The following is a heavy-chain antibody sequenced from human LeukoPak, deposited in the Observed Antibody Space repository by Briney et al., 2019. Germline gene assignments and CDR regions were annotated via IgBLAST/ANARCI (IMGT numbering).Heavy chain of an antibody. D-gene: IGHD4-17*01. Sequence: SSQTLSLTCTVSGGSISSGGYYWSWIRQHPGKGLEWIGYIYYSGSTYYNPSLKSRVTISVDTSKNQFSLKLSSVTAADTAVYYCARVKGLGDPLQDYYYGMDVWGQGTTVTVSS. CDR1: GGSISSGGYY. V-gene: IGHV4-31*03. CDR2: IYYSGST. CDR3: ARVKGLGDPLQDYYYGMDV. J-gene: IGHJ6*02.